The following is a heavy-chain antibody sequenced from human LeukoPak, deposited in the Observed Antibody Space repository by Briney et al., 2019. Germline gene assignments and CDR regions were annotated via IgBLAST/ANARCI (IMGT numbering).Heavy chain of an antibody. Sequence: PSETLSLTCAVSGVSISSSEWWIWVRQPPGQGLEWIGEIHRAGRTRYNPSLKSRVTISMDYSTNQFSLKLTSVTAADTAIYYCGKTDIYFNPIDYWGPGSLVTVSS. V-gene: IGHV4-4*02. J-gene: IGHJ4*02. CDR2: IHRAGRT. CDR3: GKTDIYFNPIDY. D-gene: IGHD3-9*01. CDR1: GVSISSSEW.